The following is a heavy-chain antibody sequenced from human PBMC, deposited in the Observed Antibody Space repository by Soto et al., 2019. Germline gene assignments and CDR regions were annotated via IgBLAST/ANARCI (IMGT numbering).Heavy chain of an antibody. Sequence: VTLSLTCAVSCGSITDCYWSWIGRPPGKGLEWIGYIYYSGSTNYNPSLKSRVTISVDTSKNQFSLKLSSVTAADTAAYYCARKCGYCYGYYGDLLYFWAQGSLVLGS. V-gene: IGHV4-59*01. J-gene: IGHJ4*01. CDR1: CGSITDCY. D-gene: IGHD5-18*01. CDR2: IYYSGST. CDR3: ARKCGYCYGYYGDLLYF.